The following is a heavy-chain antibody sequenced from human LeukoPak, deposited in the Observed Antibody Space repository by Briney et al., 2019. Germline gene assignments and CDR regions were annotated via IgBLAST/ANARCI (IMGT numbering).Heavy chain of an antibody. V-gene: IGHV3-30*18. CDR2: ISYDGSNK. J-gene: IGHJ4*02. Sequence: GSLRLSCAASGFTFSSYGMHWVRQAPGKGLEWVAVISYDGSNKYYADSVKGRFTISRDNSKNTLYLQMNSLRAEDTAVYYCAKSHYCSSTSCYPGYFDYWGQGTLVTVSS. CDR3: AKSHYCSSTSCYPGYFDY. D-gene: IGHD2-2*01. CDR1: GFTFSSYG.